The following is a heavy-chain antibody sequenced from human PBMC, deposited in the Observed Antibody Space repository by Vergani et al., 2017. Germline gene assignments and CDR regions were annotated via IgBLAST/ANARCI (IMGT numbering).Heavy chain of an antibody. Sequence: EVQLLESGGDLVQPGGSLRLSCAASGFTFIMHAMSWVRQAPGKGLEWVSTLSASDRRTHYADSVKGRFTISRDMSKNTLFLHMNSLRPEDTAVYYCAKVGRSEVAGTFCAFDIWGQGTMVTVSS. V-gene: IGHV3-23*01. J-gene: IGHJ3*02. CDR1: GFTFIMHA. CDR2: LSASDRRT. CDR3: AKVGRSEVAGTFCAFDI. D-gene: IGHD6-19*01.